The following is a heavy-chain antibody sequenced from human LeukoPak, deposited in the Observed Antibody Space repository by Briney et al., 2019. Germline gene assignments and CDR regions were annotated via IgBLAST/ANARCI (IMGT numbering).Heavy chain of an antibody. Sequence: GGSLRLSCAASGFTFSSYAMSWVRQAPGKGLEWVSAISDSGGSTYYADSVKGRFTISRDNSKNTLYLQMNCLRAEDTAVYYCANLGIQLWSGYWGQGTLVTVSS. CDR2: ISDSGGST. V-gene: IGHV3-23*01. CDR1: GFTFSSYA. J-gene: IGHJ4*02. CDR3: ANLGIQLWSGY. D-gene: IGHD5-18*01.